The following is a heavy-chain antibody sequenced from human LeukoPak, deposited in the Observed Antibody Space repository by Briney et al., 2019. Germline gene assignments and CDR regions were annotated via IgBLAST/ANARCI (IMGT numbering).Heavy chain of an antibody. D-gene: IGHD1-26*01. J-gene: IGHJ1*01. CDR1: GFTFSSYG. CDR2: IRYDGSNK. Sequence: PGGSLRLSCAASGFTFSSYGMHWVRQAPGKGLEWVAFIRYDGSNKYYADSVKGRFTISRDNAKNSLYLQMNSLRAEDTAVYYCASPYSGSYFEYFQHWGQGTLVTVSS. V-gene: IGHV3-30*02. CDR3: ASPYSGSYFEYFQH.